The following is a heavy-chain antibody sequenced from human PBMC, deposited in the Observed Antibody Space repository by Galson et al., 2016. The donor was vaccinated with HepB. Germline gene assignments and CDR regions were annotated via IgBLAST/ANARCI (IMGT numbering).Heavy chain of an antibody. V-gene: IGHV3-74*01. D-gene: IGHD2-2*01. J-gene: IGHJ4*02. CDR1: GLDFRRYW. CDR3: ARAPVTSTTCCYYFDY. CDR2: INADGTAT. Sequence: FLRLSCAVSGLDFRRYWMHWVGQTPGKGLVWVSRINADGTATGYADSVKGRFTISKDNSKNTLYLQMNSLRAEDTAVYYCARAPVTSTTCCYYFDYWGQGTLVTVSS.